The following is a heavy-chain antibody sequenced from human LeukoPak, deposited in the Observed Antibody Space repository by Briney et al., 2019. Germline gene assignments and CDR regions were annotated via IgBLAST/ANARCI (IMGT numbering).Heavy chain of an antibody. J-gene: IGHJ4*02. Sequence: SETLSLTCAVYGGSFSGYYWSWIRQPPGKGLEWIGEINHGGSTNYSPSLKSRVTISVDTSKNQFSLKLSSVTATDTAVYYCARHYGPWGQGTLVTVSS. CDR2: INHGGST. D-gene: IGHD3-16*01. CDR3: ARHYGP. CDR1: GGSFSGYY. V-gene: IGHV4-34*01.